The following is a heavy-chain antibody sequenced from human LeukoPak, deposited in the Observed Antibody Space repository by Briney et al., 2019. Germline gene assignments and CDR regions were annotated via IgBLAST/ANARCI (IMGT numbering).Heavy chain of an antibody. CDR1: GGTFSSYA. V-gene: IGHV1-69*04. Sequence: GASVKVSCKASGGTFSSYAISWVRQAPGQGLEWMGRIIPILGIANYAQKFQGRVTITADKSTSTAYMELSSLRSEDTAVYYCASAPYYYDSSGYYIYYFDYWGQGTLVTVSS. D-gene: IGHD3-22*01. CDR2: IIPILGIA. CDR3: ASAPYYYDSSGYYIYYFDY. J-gene: IGHJ4*02.